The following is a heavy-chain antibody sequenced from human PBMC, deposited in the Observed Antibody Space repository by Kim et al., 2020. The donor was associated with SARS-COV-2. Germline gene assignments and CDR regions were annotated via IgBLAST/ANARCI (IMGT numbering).Heavy chain of an antibody. CDR2: IIPIFGTA. D-gene: IGHD5-18*01. V-gene: IGHV1-69*13. J-gene: IGHJ4*02. CDR3: ARSLKGQLWSWDYFDY. CDR1: GGTFSSYA. Sequence: SVKVSCKASGGTFSSYAISWVRQAPGQGLEWMGGIIPIFGTANYAQKFQGRVTITADESTSTAYMELSSLRSEDTAVYYCARSLKGQLWSWDYFDYWGQGTLVTVSS.